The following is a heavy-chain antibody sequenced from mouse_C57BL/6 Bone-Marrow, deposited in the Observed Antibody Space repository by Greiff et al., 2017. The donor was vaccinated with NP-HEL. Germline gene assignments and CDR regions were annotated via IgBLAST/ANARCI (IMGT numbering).Heavy chain of an antibody. Sequence: QVHVKQPGAELVKPGASVKLSCKASGYTFTSYLMHWVKQRPGRGLEWIGRIDPNSGGTKYNEKFKSKATLPVDKPSSTAYMQLNSLTSEDSAVYYCARYYYGSSSFDYWGQGTTLTVSS. CDR2: IDPNSGGT. J-gene: IGHJ2*01. CDR1: GYTFTSYL. D-gene: IGHD1-1*01. CDR3: ARYYYGSSSFDY. V-gene: IGHV1-72*01.